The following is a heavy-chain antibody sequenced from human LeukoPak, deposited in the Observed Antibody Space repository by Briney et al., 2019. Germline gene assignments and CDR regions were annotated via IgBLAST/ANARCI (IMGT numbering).Heavy chain of an antibody. V-gene: IGHV1-18*01. CDR3: ARARLPPEGVVEGY. CDR1: GYTFTSYG. CDR2: ISAYNGNT. J-gene: IGHJ4*02. D-gene: IGHD3-3*01. Sequence: ASVKVSCKASGYTFTSYGISWVRQAPGQGLEWMGWISAYNGNTNYAQKLQGRVTMTTDTSTSTAYMELRSLRSDDTAVYYCARARLPPEGVVEGYWGQGTLVTVSS.